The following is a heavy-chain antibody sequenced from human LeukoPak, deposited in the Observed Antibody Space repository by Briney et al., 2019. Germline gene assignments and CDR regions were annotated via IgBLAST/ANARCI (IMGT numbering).Heavy chain of an antibody. CDR1: GYTFTSHA. CDR3: ARGQPWLPH. J-gene: IGHJ4*02. V-gene: IGHV7-4-1*02. Sequence: ASVKVTCKASGYTFTSHAMNWVRQAPGQGVDWTGWFYSNTEYQTYAQGFEGRFVFSLDTSVSTAYLHISSLEADVTAVFYCARGQPWLPHCGQGSLVTVSS. CDR2: FYSNTEYQ. D-gene: IGHD5-24*01.